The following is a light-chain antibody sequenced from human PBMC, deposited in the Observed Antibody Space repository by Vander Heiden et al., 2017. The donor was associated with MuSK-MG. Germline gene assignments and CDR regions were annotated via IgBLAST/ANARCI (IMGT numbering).Light chain of an antibody. CDR1: SSNIGSNT. CDR3: SAWADSLNGHVV. CDR2: INN. J-gene: IGLJ2*01. V-gene: IGLV1-44*01. Sequence: QSVLTQPPSASGTPGQRVTISCSGRSSNIGSNTVNWYQQLPGTAPKLRIVINNQRPSGVPDRFSCSKSGTSASPAITGLQSEDEAEDDWSAWADSLNGHVVFGGGTKLTVL.